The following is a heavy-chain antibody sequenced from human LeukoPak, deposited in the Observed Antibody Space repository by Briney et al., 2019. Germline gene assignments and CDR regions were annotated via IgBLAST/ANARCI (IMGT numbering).Heavy chain of an antibody. CDR1: GVTFSSSW. D-gene: IGHD3-3*01. J-gene: IGHJ5*02. Sequence: PGRSLRLSCAASGVTFSSSWMSWVRQAPGKGPEWVANIRQDGSQKYYVDSVKGRFTISRDNAKNSMYLQMNSLRAEDTAVYYCAREARISIFGVVFDPWGQGTLVTVSS. V-gene: IGHV3-7*01. CDR3: AREARISIFGVVFDP. CDR2: IRQDGSQK.